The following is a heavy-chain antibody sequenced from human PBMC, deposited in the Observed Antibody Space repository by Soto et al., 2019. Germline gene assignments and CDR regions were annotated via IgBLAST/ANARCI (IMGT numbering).Heavy chain of an antibody. V-gene: IGHV3-30*18. D-gene: IGHD1-26*01. J-gene: IGHJ4*02. CDR2: ISYDGSNK. CDR1: GFTFSSYG. CDR3: AKDREVYKWEPDDY. Sequence: QVQLVESGGGVVQPGRSLRLSCAASGFTFSSYGMHWVRQAPGKGLEWVAVISYDGSNKYYADSVKGRFTISRDNSKNTLYLQMNSLRAEDTAVYYCAKDREVYKWEPDDYWGQGTLVTVSS.